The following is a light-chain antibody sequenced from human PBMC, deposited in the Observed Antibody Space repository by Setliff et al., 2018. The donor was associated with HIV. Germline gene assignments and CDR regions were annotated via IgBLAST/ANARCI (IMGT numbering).Light chain of an antibody. Sequence: QSALTQPASVSGSPGQSITISCTGTSSDVGRYNYVSWYQQHPGKTPKLIIYDVSKWPSGVSNRFSASKSGNTASLTISGLQVEDEADYYCCSYTSISTYVFGTGTKVT. CDR3: CSYTSISTYV. J-gene: IGLJ1*01. V-gene: IGLV2-14*03. CDR2: DVS. CDR1: SSDVGRYNY.